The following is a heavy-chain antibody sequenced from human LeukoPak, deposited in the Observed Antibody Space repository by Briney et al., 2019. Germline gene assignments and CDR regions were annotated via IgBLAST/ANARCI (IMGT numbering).Heavy chain of an antibody. V-gene: IGHV4-59*01. CDR3: ARDYNDAFDI. Sequence: SETLSLTCTVSGGSISSYYWSWTRQPPGKGLEWIGYIYYSGSTNYNPSLKSRVTISVDTSKNQFSLKLSSVTAADTAVYYCARDYNDAFDIWGQGTMVTVSS. D-gene: IGHD3-10*01. J-gene: IGHJ3*02. CDR1: GGSISSYY. CDR2: IYYSGST.